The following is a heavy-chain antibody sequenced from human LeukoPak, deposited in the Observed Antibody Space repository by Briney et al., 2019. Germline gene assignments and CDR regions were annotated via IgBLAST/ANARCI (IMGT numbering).Heavy chain of an antibody. CDR3: ARDSPVATV. CDR2: LDGSGGST. CDR1: GFTFSSYG. V-gene: IGHV3-23*01. D-gene: IGHD5-12*01. Sequence: GGSLRLSCAASGFTFSSYGMSWLRQAPGKGLEWVSALDGSGGSTYYADSVKGRFTIYRDNSKNTLYLQMNSLRVEDMGVYYCARDSPVATVWGQGTLVTVSS. J-gene: IGHJ4*02.